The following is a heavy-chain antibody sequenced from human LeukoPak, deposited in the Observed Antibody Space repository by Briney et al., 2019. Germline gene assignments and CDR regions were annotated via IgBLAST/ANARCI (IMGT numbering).Heavy chain of an antibody. Sequence: PSETLSLTCAVYGGSFSGYYWSWIRQPPGKGLEWIGEINHSGSTNYNPSLKSRVTISVDTSKNQFSLKLSSVTAADTAVYYCARHARRYCSSTSCLQYYYYYMDVWGKGATVTISS. J-gene: IGHJ6*03. D-gene: IGHD2-2*01. CDR1: GGSFSGYY. CDR2: INHSGST. CDR3: ARHARRYCSSTSCLQYYYYYMDV. V-gene: IGHV4-34*01.